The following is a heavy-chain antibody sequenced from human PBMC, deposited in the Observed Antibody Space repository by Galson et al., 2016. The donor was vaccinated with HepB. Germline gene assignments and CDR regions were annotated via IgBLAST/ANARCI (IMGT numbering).Heavy chain of an antibody. J-gene: IGHJ6*02. CDR1: GYNFHNYH. Sequence: SVKVSCKASGYNFHNYHISWVRQAPGQGLDWMGGIIPIYGTTHYAQKFQGRVTMTADESTNTAYMELSSLRAEDTAVYYCAGEREGAAGYYYSGMDVWGQGTPVTVSS. D-gene: IGHD1-26*01. CDR2: IIPIYGTT. CDR3: AGEREGAAGYYYSGMDV. V-gene: IGHV1-69*13.